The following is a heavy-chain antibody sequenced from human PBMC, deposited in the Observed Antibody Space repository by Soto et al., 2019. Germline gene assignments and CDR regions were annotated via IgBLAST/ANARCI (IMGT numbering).Heavy chain of an antibody. J-gene: IGHJ6*02. D-gene: IGHD3-22*01. Sequence: ASVKVSCKASGGTFSSYAISWVRQAPGQGLEWMGGIIPIFGTANYAQKFQGRVTITADESTSTAYMELSSLRSEDTAVYYCARGARSITMIAETVGLRYYYYGMDVWGQGTTVTVSS. CDR3: ARGARSITMIAETVGLRYYYYGMDV. CDR2: IIPIFGTA. V-gene: IGHV1-69*13. CDR1: GGTFSSYA.